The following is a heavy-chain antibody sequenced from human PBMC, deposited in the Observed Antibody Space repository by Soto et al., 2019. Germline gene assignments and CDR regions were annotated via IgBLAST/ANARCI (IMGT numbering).Heavy chain of an antibody. V-gene: IGHV3-23*01. CDR1: GFTFSSYA. CDR3: AKDSWYDYIWGSYRSNDAFDI. CDR2: ISGSGGST. J-gene: IGHJ3*02. Sequence: GGSLRLSSAASGFTFSSYAMSWVRQAPGKGLEWVSAISGSGGSTYYADSVKGRFTISRDNSKNTLYLQMNSLRAEDTAVYYCAKDSWYDYIWGSYRSNDAFDIWGQGTMVTVSS. D-gene: IGHD3-16*02.